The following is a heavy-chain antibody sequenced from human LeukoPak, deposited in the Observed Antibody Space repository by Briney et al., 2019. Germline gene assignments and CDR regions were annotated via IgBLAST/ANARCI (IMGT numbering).Heavy chain of an antibody. J-gene: IGHJ3*01. Sequence: PSETLSLTCTVSGGSFSNDYWSWIRQPPGKGLEWIGYIYHNGKTNYNPSLKSRLTISLDTSKTQFSLNLNSMTAADTALYYCARELRYDNSDSGAFWGQGTVVTVSS. V-gene: IGHV4-59*01. CDR3: ARELRYDNSDSGAF. CDR2: IYHNGKT. CDR1: GGSFSNDY. D-gene: IGHD3-22*01.